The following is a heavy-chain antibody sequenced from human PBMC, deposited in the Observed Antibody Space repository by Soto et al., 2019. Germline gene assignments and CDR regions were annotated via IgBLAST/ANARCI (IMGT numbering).Heavy chain of an antibody. V-gene: IGHV3-11*06. CDR1: GFTFSDYY. D-gene: IGHD6-13*01. CDR2: ISISSRYT. Sequence: QVQLVESGGGLVKPGGSLRLSCAASGFTFSDYYMSWIRQAPGKGLEWVSYISISSRYTNYADSVKGRFTISRDNAKNSLYLQMNSLRAEDTAVYYCARGGRSSSWYVGDFDYWGQGTLVTVSS. CDR3: ARGGRSSSWYVGDFDY. J-gene: IGHJ4*02.